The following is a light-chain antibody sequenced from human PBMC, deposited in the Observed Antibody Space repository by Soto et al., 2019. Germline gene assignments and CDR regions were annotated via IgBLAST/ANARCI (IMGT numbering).Light chain of an antibody. CDR3: GSFTTSRIWV. CDR1: SSDVGGYNY. V-gene: IGLV2-14*01. Sequence: QSALTQPASVSGSPGQSITISCTGTSSDVGGYNYVSWYQQQPGKGTNLLIYGVSKRPSGVSNRFSGSKSGNTASLTISGLQVEDEADYICGSFTTSRIWVFGGGTKLTVL. J-gene: IGLJ3*02. CDR2: GVS.